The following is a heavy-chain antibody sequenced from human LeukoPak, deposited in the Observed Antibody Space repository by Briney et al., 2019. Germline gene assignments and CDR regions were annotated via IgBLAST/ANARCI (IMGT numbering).Heavy chain of an antibody. V-gene: IGHV3-48*01. Sequence: GGSLTLSCAASGFIFRGHCMNWGRPAPGKGLGFISFISSSSGGTIYYADSVKGRFTISRDNAKNSVYLQMNSLRAEDTAVYYCARDRGYCSGGTCYASFDHWGQGTLVTVSS. CDR2: ISSSSGGTI. CDR3: ARDRGYCSGGTCYASFDH. J-gene: IGHJ4*02. D-gene: IGHD2-15*01. CDR1: GFIFRGHC.